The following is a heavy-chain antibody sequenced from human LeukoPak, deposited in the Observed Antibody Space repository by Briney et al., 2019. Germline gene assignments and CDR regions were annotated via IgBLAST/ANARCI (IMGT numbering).Heavy chain of an antibody. V-gene: IGHV3-30*04. CDR1: GFTFSSYV. CDR2: ISYDGSNK. CDR3: ARVNLAGAAMVKEAFDY. Sequence: LRLSCAASGFTFSSYVMHWVRQAPGKGLEWVAVISYDGSNKYYADSVKGRFTISRDNSKNTLYLQMNSLRAEDTAVYYCARVNLAGAAMVKEAFDYWGQGTLVTVSS. D-gene: IGHD5-18*01. J-gene: IGHJ4*02.